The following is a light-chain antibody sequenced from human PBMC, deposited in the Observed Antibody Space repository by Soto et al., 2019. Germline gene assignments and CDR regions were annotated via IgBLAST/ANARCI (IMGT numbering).Light chain of an antibody. CDR1: QSIGTW. V-gene: IGKV1-5*03. Sequence: DIQMTQSPSTLSASVGDRVTITCRASQSIGTWVAWHQQKPGKAPKLLIYKASGLESGVPSRFSGSGSGTEFTLTISSLQPDDFATYYCQQYDSYRWTFGQGTKVDIK. CDR3: QQYDSYRWT. J-gene: IGKJ1*01. CDR2: KAS.